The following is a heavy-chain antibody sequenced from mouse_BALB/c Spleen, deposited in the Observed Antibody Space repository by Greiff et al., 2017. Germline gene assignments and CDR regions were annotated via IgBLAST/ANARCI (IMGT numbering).Heavy chain of an antibody. CDR1: GFSLTSYG. CDR3: ARNKGYGSSYVGAMDY. CDR2: IWSGGST. J-gene: IGHJ4*01. V-gene: IGHV2-4-1*01. D-gene: IGHD1-1*01. Sequence: QVQLKESGPGLVQPSQSLSITCTVSGFSLTSYGVHWVRQSPGKGLEWLGVIWSGGSTDYNAAFISRLSISKDNSKSQVFFKMNSLQADDTAIYYCARNKGYGSSYVGAMDYWGQGTSVTVSS.